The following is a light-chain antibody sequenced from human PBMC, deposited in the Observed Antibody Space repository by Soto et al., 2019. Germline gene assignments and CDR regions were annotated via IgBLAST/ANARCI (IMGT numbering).Light chain of an antibody. V-gene: IGLV2-23*01. CDR3: CSYAGSSTVV. CDR2: EGS. CDR1: TSDVGRYNL. J-gene: IGLJ3*02. Sequence: QSALTQHASVSGSPGQSITISCSGTTSDVGRYNLVSWYQHHPGKAPKLLIYEGSKRPSGVSNRFSGSKSGNTASLTISGLQAEDEADYYCCSYAGSSTVVFGGGTKVTVL.